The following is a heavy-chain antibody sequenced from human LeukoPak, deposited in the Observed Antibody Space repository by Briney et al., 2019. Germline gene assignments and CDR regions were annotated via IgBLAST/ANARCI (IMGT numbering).Heavy chain of an antibody. CDR3: VASHPADSSGYYYVDY. CDR2: ISAYNGNT. Sequence: ASVKVSCKASGYTFTSYGISWVRQAPGQGLEWMGWISAYNGNTNYAQKLQGRVTMTTDTSTSTAYMELRSLRSDDTAVYYCVASHPADSSGYYYVDYWGQGTPVTVSS. V-gene: IGHV1-18*01. J-gene: IGHJ4*02. D-gene: IGHD3-22*01. CDR1: GYTFTSYG.